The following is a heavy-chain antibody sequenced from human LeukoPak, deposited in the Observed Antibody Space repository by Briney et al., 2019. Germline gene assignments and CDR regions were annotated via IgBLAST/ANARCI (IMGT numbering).Heavy chain of an antibody. D-gene: IGHD6-6*01. J-gene: IGHJ4*02. CDR1: SSGGYS. Sequence: SSGGYSWSWIRQPPGKGLEWVSGISWNSGSIGYADSVKGRFTISRDNAKNSLYLQMNSLRAEDTAWYYCARASRSIGGDLSYWGQGTRVTVSS. CDR2: ISWNSGSI. CDR3: ARASRSIGGDLSY. V-gene: IGHV3-9*01.